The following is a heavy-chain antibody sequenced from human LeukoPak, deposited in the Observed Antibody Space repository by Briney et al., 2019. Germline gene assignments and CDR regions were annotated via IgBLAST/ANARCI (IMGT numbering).Heavy chain of an antibody. D-gene: IGHD1-1*01. J-gene: IGHJ6*03. CDR3: ARGPPRGKYYYMDV. Sequence: GGSLRLSCAASGFTFSSFDMHWVRQPTGQGLEGVSTIGTASDTYYPGSVGGRFTLSRDNAKNSLYLQMNSLTAGDTAVYYCARGPPRGKYYYMDVWGKGTTVTVSS. V-gene: IGHV3-13*01. CDR1: GFTFSSFD. CDR2: IGTASDT.